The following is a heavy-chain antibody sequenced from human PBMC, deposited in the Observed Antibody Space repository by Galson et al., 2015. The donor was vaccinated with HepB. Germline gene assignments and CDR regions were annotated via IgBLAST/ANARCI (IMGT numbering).Heavy chain of an antibody. V-gene: IGHV3-15*01. J-gene: IGHJ6*02. Sequence: SLRLSCAASGFTFSNAWMSWVRQAPGKGLEWVGRIKSKTDGGTTDYAAPVKGRFTISRDDSKNTLYLQMNSLKTEDTAVYYCTTDPELRPSDYYYYGMDVWGQGTTVTVSS. D-gene: IGHD1-14*01. CDR2: IKSKTDGGTT. CDR3: TTDPELRPSDYYYYGMDV. CDR1: GFTFSNAW.